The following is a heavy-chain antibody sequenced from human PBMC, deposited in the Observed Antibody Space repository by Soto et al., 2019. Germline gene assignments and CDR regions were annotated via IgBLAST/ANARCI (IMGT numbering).Heavy chain of an antibody. J-gene: IGHJ6*03. D-gene: IGHD5-12*01. CDR2: IYYSGST. CDR1: GGSISSYY. V-gene: IGHV4-59*08. Sequence: SETLSLTCTVSGGSISSYYWSWIRQPPGKGLEWIGYIYYSGSTNYNPSLKSRVTISVDTSKNQFSLKLSSVTAADTAVYYCARHYSGYDNWPWYYYMDVWGKGTTVTVSS. CDR3: ARHYSGYDNWPWYYYMDV.